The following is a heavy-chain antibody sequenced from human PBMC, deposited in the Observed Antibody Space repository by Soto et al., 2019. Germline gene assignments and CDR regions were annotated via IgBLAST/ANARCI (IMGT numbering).Heavy chain of an antibody. D-gene: IGHD2-15*01. J-gene: IGHJ6*02. V-gene: IGHV1-46*02. CDR1: GYTFNRYY. CDR3: TREGPIGGGGSRPYYYNGMDV. CDR2: INLSAGRP. Sequence: QVQLVQSGAEVKKPGASVKLSCRASGYTFNRYYMHWLRQAPGHGLEWLGVINLSAGRPTYAQRFQGGVTMASDTSTSTLYMELSGLRPEDTAVYYCTREGPIGGGGSRPYYYNGMDVWGQGTTVTVSS.